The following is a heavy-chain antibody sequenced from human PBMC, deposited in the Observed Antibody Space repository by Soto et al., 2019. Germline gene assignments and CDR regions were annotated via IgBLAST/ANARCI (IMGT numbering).Heavy chain of an antibody. D-gene: IGHD6-13*01. V-gene: IGHV1-69*01. J-gene: IGHJ4*02. CDR1: GGSVSNSA. Sequence: QVQLVQSGSEVKKPGSAVRVSCKASGGSVSNSAISWLRQAPGQGLEWMGGIIPIFGPAIYARKFQGRVTITADEPTSTAYMELNNVRSEDTAVYYCGRGSSWTKVEYWCQGTLVTVSS. CDR3: GRGSSWTKVEY. CDR2: IIPIFGPA.